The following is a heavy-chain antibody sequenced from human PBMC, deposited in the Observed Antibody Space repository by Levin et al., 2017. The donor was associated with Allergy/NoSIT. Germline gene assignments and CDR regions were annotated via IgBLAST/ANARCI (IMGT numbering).Heavy chain of an antibody. CDR3: AKGKWQGIAARHPFDY. J-gene: IGHJ4*02. Sequence: SLRLSCAASGFTFSSYGMHWVRQAPGKGLEWVALISYDGSNKYYADSVKGRFTISRDNSKNTLYLQMNSLRAEDTAVYYCAKGKWQGIAARHPFDYWGQGTLVTVSS. CDR2: ISYDGSNK. D-gene: IGHD6-6*01. V-gene: IGHV3-30*18. CDR1: GFTFSSYG.